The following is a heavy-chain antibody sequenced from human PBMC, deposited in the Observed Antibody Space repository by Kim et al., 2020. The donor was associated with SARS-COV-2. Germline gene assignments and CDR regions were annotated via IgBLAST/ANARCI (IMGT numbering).Heavy chain of an antibody. D-gene: IGHD1-26*01. CDR3: ARGRYSYYYGLDV. J-gene: IGHJ6*02. V-gene: IGHV7-4-1*02. Sequence: TYAQGFTGRFVFSLDTSVTTAYLQLSSLKAEDTAVYYCARGRYSYYYGLDVWGQGTTVTVSS.